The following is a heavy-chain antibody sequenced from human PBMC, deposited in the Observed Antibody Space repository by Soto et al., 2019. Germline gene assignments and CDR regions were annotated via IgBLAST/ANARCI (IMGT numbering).Heavy chain of an antibody. CDR2: ISAYNGNT. J-gene: IGHJ6*03. CDR3: ARDRGVAPPVAGNTHYYYYMDV. CDR1: GYSFTNYG. Sequence: QDQLVQSGVEVKKPGASVKVSCKASGYSFTNYGITWVRQAPGQGFEWMGWISAYNGNTNYAQKFQGRVTMTTDASTSTAYLELRSLRPDDTAVYYCARDRGVAPPVAGNTHYYYYMDVWGKGNTVTVSS. D-gene: IGHD6-19*01. V-gene: IGHV1-18*01.